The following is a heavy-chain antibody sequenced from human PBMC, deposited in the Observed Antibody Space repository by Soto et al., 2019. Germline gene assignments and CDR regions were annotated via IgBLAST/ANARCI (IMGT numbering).Heavy chain of an antibody. Sequence: ASVKVSCKASGYNFTSCGITWVRQAPGQGLEWIGWISVYNGNTHYAESLQGRVTMTTDTSTSTAYMELRSLTSDDTAMYYCARDPQYSGSLSGGGDAFDIWGQGTMVTVSS. CDR3: ARDPQYSGSLSGGGDAFDI. CDR2: ISVYNGNT. J-gene: IGHJ3*02. V-gene: IGHV1-18*01. D-gene: IGHD1-26*01. CDR1: GYNFTSCG.